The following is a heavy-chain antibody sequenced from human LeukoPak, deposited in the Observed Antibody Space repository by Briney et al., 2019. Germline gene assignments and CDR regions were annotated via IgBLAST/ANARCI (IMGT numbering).Heavy chain of an antibody. D-gene: IGHD5-18*01. V-gene: IGHV1-69*01. CDR1: GGTLRSFA. CDR2: IIPVFGTA. J-gene: IGHJ4*02. Sequence: SVRVSCKDSGGTLRSFAISWVRQAPGQGLEWMGGIIPVFGTAHYAQKFQGRVTITADESTSTAYMELSSLRSEDTAVYYCARAPVAMVFHLPDYWGQGTLVTVSS. CDR3: ARAPVAMVFHLPDY.